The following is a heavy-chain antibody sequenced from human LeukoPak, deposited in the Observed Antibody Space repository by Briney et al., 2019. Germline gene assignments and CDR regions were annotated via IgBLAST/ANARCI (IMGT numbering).Heavy chain of an antibody. D-gene: IGHD2-8*01. V-gene: IGHV3-33*03. Sequence: GGSLRLSCVVSGFTFSTHGFHWVRQAPGKGLEWVSVIWHDGGRKEYADSVRGRFTISRDNAKGSLYLQMNNLGADDTAVYYCAKGHTYGMIWGQGTLVTVSS. CDR3: AKGHTYGMI. J-gene: IGHJ4*02. CDR2: IWHDGGRK. CDR1: GFTFSTHG.